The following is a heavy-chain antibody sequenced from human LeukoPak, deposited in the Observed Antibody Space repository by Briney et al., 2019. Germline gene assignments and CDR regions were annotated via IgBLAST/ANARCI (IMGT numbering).Heavy chain of an antibody. J-gene: IGHJ6*04. CDR1: GHSISTGYY. CDR3: ASFYASGVSAYNYYGMDV. V-gene: IGHV4-38-2*01. D-gene: IGHD3-10*01. Sequence: SETLSLTCAVSGHSISTGYYWGWIRQPPGKGLEWIGSMSHNRGTYYNPSLKSRVTISMDTSKNQISLRLTSVTAADTAVYYCASFYASGVSAYNYYGMDVWGKGTTVTVSS. CDR2: MSHNRGT.